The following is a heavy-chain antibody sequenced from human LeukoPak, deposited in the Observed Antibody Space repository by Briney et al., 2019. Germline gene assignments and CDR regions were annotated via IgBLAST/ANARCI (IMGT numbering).Heavy chain of an antibody. CDR1: GFSFSSYA. Sequence: PGGSLRLSCTASGFSFSSYAVNWVRQAPGKGLEWVSGISGSGDSRHYADSVKGRFTISRDNSMDTLYLQMNSLRAEDTAVYYCAKGSRGYSYGIRPFDYWGQGTLVTVSS. CDR3: AKGSRGYSYGIRPFDY. D-gene: IGHD5-18*01. J-gene: IGHJ4*02. V-gene: IGHV3-23*01. CDR2: ISGSGDSR.